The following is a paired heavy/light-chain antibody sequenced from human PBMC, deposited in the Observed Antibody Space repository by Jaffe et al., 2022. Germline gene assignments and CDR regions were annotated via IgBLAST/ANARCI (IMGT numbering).Heavy chain of an antibody. CDR1: GYTFTGYG. J-gene: IGHJ4*02. V-gene: IGHV1-18*01. Sequence: QVQLVQSGAEVKKPGASVKVSCKASGYTFTGYGITWVRQAPGQGLEWMGWISAYNGNTNYAQNFQGRVTMTTDTSTSTAYMELRSLTSDDTAVYYCARDYPDYVLDFRYDYWGQGTLVTVSS. D-gene: IGHD3-16*01. CDR2: ISAYNGNT. CDR3: ARDYPDYVLDFRYDY.
Light chain of an antibody. Sequence: QAVLTQPASLSASPGASASLTCTLRSGINVDTYRIYWYQQKPGSPPRYLLRYKSDSDNQRGSGVPSRFSGSKDASANAGILLISGLQSEDEADYYCLIWHSSASVFGGGTRLTVL. V-gene: IGLV5-45*01. CDR1: SGINVDTYR. CDR3: LIWHSSASV. CDR2: YKSDSDN. J-gene: IGLJ2*01.